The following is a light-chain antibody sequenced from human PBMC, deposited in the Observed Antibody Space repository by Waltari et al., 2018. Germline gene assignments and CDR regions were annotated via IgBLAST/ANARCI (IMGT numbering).Light chain of an antibody. CDR1: RNLLYSPNNKDF. CDR2: WAS. V-gene: IGKV4-1*01. Sequence: DIVMTQSPDSLVVSLGERATINCKSSRNLLYSPNNKDFLAWYQQKPGQPPKLLIYWASTRESGVPDRFTGSGSGTDFSLTISSLHAEDVAVYYCQQYYDTPYTFGQGTKLEIK. J-gene: IGKJ2*01. CDR3: QQYYDTPYT.